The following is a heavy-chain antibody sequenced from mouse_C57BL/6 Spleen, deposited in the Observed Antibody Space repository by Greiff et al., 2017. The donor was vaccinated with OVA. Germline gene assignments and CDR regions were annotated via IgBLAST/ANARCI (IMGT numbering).Heavy chain of an antibody. Sequence: VNVVESGAELVKPGASVKISCKASGYAFSSYWMNWVKQRPGKGLEWIGQIYPGDGDTNYNGKFKGKATLTADKSSSTAYMQLSSLTSEDSAVYFCARFEEEGSFAYWGQGTLVTVSA. V-gene: IGHV1-80*01. CDR3: ARFEEEGSFAY. CDR1: GYAFSSYW. J-gene: IGHJ3*01. CDR2: IYPGDGDT.